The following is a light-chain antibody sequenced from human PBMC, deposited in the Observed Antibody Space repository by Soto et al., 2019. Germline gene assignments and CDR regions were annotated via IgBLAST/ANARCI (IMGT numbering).Light chain of an antibody. CDR1: SSDIGAYDY. V-gene: IGLV2-14*01. CDR3: VSFTTTSTHV. J-gene: IGLJ1*01. CDR2: EVN. Sequence: QSALTQPASLSGSPGQSITISCTGTSSDIGAYDYVSWFQQHPGKAPKLMISEVNNRPSGVSNRFSGSKSGNTAYLTISGLQVEDEAEYFCVSFTTTSTHVFAAGTKVTV.